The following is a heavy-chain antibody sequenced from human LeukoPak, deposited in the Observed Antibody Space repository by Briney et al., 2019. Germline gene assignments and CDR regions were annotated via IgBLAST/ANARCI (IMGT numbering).Heavy chain of an antibody. CDR1: GFSFSSYS. CDR2: ISSSTSAT. J-gene: IGHJ4*02. Sequence: PGGSLRLSCAASGFSFSSYSMNWVRQAPGKGLEWVSYISSSTSATYYADSVKGRFTISRDNAKNSLYLQMNSLRVEDTAVYYCARDPTERGYWSQGTLVTVSS. V-gene: IGHV3-48*01. CDR3: ARDPTERGY.